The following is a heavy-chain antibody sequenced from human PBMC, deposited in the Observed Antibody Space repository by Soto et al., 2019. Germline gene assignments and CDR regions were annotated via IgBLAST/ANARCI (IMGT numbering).Heavy chain of an antibody. J-gene: IGHJ4*02. CDR2: ISIASSTI. V-gene: IGHV3-11*01. Sequence: GGSLRLSCAASGFTFSDYYMGWIRQAPGRGLEWLSYISIASSTIYYADSVKGRFSISRDNAKNSLYLQLSSLRAEDTAVYFCARERARVFDSWGQGTLVTVSS. CDR1: GFTFSDYY. CDR3: ARERARVFDS.